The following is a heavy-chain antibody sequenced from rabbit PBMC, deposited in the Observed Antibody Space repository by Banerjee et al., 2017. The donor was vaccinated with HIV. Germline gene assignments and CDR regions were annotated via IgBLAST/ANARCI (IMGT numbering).Heavy chain of an antibody. Sequence: QEQLVESGGGLVQPEGSLTLTCTASGFSFSSSYWICWVRQAPGKGLEWIACIYSGSSGSTYYASWAKGRFTISKSSSTTVTLQMTSLTAADTATYFCARGDNSYYGFKLWGPGTLVTVS. CDR1: GFSFSSSYW. CDR3: ARGDNSYYGFKL. D-gene: IGHD8-1*01. CDR2: IYSGSSGST. J-gene: IGHJ4*01. V-gene: IGHV1S45*01.